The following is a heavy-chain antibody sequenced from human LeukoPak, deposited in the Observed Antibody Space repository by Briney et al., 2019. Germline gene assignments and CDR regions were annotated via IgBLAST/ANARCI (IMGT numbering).Heavy chain of an antibody. CDR3: AGSNVVVPSITKGYYYYGMDV. D-gene: IGHD2-2*01. Sequence: PSETLPLTCTVSGGSISSYYWSWIRQPPGKGLEWIGYIYYSGSTSYNPSLKSRLTISVDTSKNQFSLKLNSVTAADTAVYYCAGSNVVVPSITKGYYYYGMDVWGQGTTVTVSS. V-gene: IGHV4-59*08. CDR2: IYYSGST. J-gene: IGHJ6*02. CDR1: GGSISSYY.